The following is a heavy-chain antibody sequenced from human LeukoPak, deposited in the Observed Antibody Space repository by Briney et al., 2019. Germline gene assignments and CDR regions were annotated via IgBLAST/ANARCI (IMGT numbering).Heavy chain of an antibody. J-gene: IGHJ4*02. Sequence: PGGSLRLSCAASGFTFSSYGMHWVRQAPGKGLEWVAFIRYDGSNKYYADSVEGRFTISRDNSKNTLYLQMNSLRAEDTAVYYCAKDRGKVPAAIFDYWGQGTLVTVSS. CDR3: AKDRGKVPAAIFDY. CDR2: IRYDGSNK. V-gene: IGHV3-30*02. D-gene: IGHD2-2*01. CDR1: GFTFSSYG.